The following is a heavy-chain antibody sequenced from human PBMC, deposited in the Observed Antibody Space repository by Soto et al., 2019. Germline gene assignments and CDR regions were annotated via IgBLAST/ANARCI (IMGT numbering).Heavy chain of an antibody. D-gene: IGHD4-17*01. Sequence: GGSLRLSCAASGFTFSSYGMHWVRQAPGKGLEWVAVISYDGSNKYYADSVKGRFTISRDNSKNTLYLQMNSLRAEDTAVYYCAKGLGSTVTLDYWGQGTLVTVSS. CDR3: AKGLGSTVTLDY. CDR2: ISYDGSNK. CDR1: GFTFSSYG. V-gene: IGHV3-30*18. J-gene: IGHJ4*02.